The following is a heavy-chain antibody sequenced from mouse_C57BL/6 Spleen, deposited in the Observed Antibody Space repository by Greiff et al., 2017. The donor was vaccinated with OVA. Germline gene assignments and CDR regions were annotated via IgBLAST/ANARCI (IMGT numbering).Heavy chain of an antibody. V-gene: IGHV1-26*01. CDR3: ARRSGWFAY. CDR2: INPNNGGT. D-gene: IGHD3-1*01. Sequence: VQLQQSGPELVKPGASVKISCKASGYTFTDYYMNWVKQSHGKSLEWIGDINPNNGGTSYNQKFKGKATLTVDKSSSTAYMELRSLTSDDSAVYYCARRSGWFAYWGQGTLVTVSA. J-gene: IGHJ3*01. CDR1: GYTFTDYY.